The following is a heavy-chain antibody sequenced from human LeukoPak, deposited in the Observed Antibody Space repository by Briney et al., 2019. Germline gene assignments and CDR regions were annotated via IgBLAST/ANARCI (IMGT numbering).Heavy chain of an antibody. D-gene: IGHD3-10*01. Sequence: SETLSLTCTVSGGSISSYYWSWIRQPAGQGLEWIGRIYTSGSTNYNPSLKSRVTISVDKSKNQFSLKLSSVTAADTAVYYCARDGAGSGSYYNVQGWFDPWGQGTLVTVCS. V-gene: IGHV4-4*07. J-gene: IGHJ5*02. CDR2: IYTSGST. CDR1: GGSISSYY. CDR3: ARDGAGSGSYYNVQGWFDP.